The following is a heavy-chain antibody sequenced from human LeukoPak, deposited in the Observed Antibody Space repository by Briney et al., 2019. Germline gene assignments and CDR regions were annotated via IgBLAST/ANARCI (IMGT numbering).Heavy chain of an antibody. CDR3: TTALRGDGY. J-gene: IGHJ4*02. Sequence: PGGSLRLSCAASGFTFSNAWMSWVRQAPGKGLEWVGRIKSKTDGRTTDYAAPVKGRFTISRDDSKNTLYLQMNSLKTEDTAVYYCTTALRGDGYWGQGTLVTVSS. CDR1: GFTFSNAW. D-gene: IGHD2-21*02. CDR2: IKSKTDGRTT. V-gene: IGHV3-15*01.